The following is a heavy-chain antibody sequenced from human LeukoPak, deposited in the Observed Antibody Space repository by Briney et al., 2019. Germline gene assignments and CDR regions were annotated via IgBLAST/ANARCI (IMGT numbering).Heavy chain of an antibody. CDR1: GFTFSSSA. CDR3: ARETYCSGGSCYKGNAFDI. Sequence: PGGSLRLSCAASGFTFSSSAMSWVRQAPGKGLEWVSSISSSSSYIYYADSMKGRFTISRDNAKNSLYLQMNSLRADDTAVYYCARETYCSGGSCYKGNAFDIWGQGTMVTVSS. D-gene: IGHD2-15*01. V-gene: IGHV3-21*01. CDR2: ISSSSSYI. J-gene: IGHJ3*02.